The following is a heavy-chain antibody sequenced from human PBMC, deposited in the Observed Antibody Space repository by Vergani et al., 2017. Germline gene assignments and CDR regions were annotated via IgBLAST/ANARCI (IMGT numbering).Heavy chain of an antibody. CDR2: IDPGDSDN. J-gene: IGHJ6*02. CDR1: GYSFTSYW. V-gene: IGHV5-51*03. CDR3: AAGVAVAGTREYYYDGMDV. D-gene: IGHD6-19*01. Sequence: EVQLVQSGAEVKTPGESLKISCKGSGYSFTSYWIGWVRQMPGKGLEWMGIIDPGDSDNRYSPSFQGQVTISADKSISTAYLQWSSLKASDTAMYYCAAGVAVAGTREYYYDGMDVWGQGLTVTVSS.